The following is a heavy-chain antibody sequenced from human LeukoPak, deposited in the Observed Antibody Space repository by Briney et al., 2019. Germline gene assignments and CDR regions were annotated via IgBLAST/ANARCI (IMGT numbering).Heavy chain of an antibody. CDR2: IYYSGST. V-gene: IGHV4-59*01. Sequence: PSETLSLTCTVSGGSISSYYWSWIRQPPGKGLEWIGYIYYSGSTNYNPSLKSRVTISVDTSKNQFSLKLSSVTAADTAVYYCAASAEDIVVVPAAKNHYYYYGMDVWGQGTTVTVSS. CDR1: GGSISSYY. D-gene: IGHD2-2*01. J-gene: IGHJ6*02. CDR3: AASAEDIVVVPAAKNHYYYYGMDV.